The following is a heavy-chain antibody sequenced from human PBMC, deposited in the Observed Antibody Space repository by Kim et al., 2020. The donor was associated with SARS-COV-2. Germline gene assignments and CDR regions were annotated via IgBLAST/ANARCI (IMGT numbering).Heavy chain of an antibody. Sequence: ASVKVSCKASGYTFTSYYMHWVRQAPGQGLEWMGIINPSGGSTTYAQKFQGRVTMTRYTSTSTVYMELSSLRSEDTAVYYCAGDTPPLAATPGYYFDYWGQGTLVSLSS. CDR2: INPSGGST. V-gene: IGHV1-46*01. CDR3: AGDTPPLAATPGYYFDY. D-gene: IGHD2-15*01. J-gene: IGHJ4*02. CDR1: GYTFTSYY.